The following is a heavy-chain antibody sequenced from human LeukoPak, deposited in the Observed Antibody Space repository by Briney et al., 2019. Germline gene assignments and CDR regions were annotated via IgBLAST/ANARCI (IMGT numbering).Heavy chain of an antibody. CDR3: ARDRRGSENYHYFDY. D-gene: IGHD3-10*01. CDR1: GFTFRSHG. V-gene: IGHV3-33*01. Sequence: PGGSLRLSCAASGFTFRSHGMHWVRQAPGKGLEWVAVIWYDGSNKYYADSVKGRFTISRDNSKNTLYLEMSSLRAEDTAVYYCARDRRGSENYHYFDYWGQGTLVTVSS. J-gene: IGHJ4*02. CDR2: IWYDGSNK.